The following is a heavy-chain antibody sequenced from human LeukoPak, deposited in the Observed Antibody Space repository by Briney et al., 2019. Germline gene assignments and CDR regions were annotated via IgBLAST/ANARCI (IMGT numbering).Heavy chain of an antibody. D-gene: IGHD2-15*01. Sequence: GWSLTLSCAASGFTFSNAWMSWVRQAPGKGLEWVGRINYKTDGWTTDYAAPVKGRFTISRDDSKNQLYLQINSLTTEDTAVYYCPTEDIVVVVAATSAFDIWGQGTMVTVS. CDR3: PTEDIVVVVAATSAFDI. V-gene: IGHV3-15*01. CDR1: GFTFSNAW. J-gene: IGHJ3*02. CDR2: INYKTDGWTT.